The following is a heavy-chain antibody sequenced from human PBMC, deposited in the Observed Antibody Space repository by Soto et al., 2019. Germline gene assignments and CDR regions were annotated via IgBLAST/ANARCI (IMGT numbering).Heavy chain of an antibody. CDR2: INPNSGGT. V-gene: IGHV1-2*04. CDR3: ARDRRGPIFGVVTLYYYYYGMDV. Sequence: GASVKVSCKASGYTFTGYYMHWVRQAPGQGLEWMGWINPNSGGTNYAQKFQGWVTMTRDTSISTAYMELSRLRSDDTAVYYCARDRRGPIFGVVTLYYYYYGMDVWGQGTTVTVSS. D-gene: IGHD3-3*01. J-gene: IGHJ6*02. CDR1: GYTFTGYY.